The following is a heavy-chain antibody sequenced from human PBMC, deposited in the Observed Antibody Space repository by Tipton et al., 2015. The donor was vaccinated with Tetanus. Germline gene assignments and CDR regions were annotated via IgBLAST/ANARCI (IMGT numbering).Heavy chain of an antibody. Sequence: LRLSCTVSGGSISGSYWNWIRQPPGKGLEWIGYVYYNGNTHYNPALKSRVTISVDTSKNQFSLKLTSVTAADTAVYYCARGLPREPFYFDYWGQGKQVSVSS. CDR3: ARGLPREPFYFDY. D-gene: IGHD1-26*01. J-gene: IGHJ4*02. CDR2: VYYNGNT. V-gene: IGHV4-59*01. CDR1: GGSISGSY.